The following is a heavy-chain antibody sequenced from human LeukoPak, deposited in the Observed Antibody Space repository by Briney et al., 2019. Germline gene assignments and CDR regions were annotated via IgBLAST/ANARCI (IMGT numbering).Heavy chain of an antibody. D-gene: IGHD6-13*01. J-gene: IGHJ3*01. V-gene: IGHV4-39*07. CDR3: VTSIALAGWGAFDV. Sequence: SETLSLTCTVSGGSISSSTYYWGWIRQPPGKGLEWIGEIYHSGSTNYNASLKSRVTISVDTSKNQFSLKLNSLTVADTAVYYCVTSIALAGWGAFDVWGQGTMVTVSS. CDR2: IYHSGST. CDR1: GGSISSSTYY.